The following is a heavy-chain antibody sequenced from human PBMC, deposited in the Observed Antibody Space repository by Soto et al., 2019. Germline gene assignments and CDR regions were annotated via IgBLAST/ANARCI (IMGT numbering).Heavy chain of an antibody. J-gene: IGHJ4*02. CDR3: ARRLFVRGTLGYYDY. D-gene: IGHD3-10*02. CDR1: NDSIRSDNW. V-gene: IGHV4-4*02. Sequence: SETLSLTCSVSNDSIRSDNWWSWVRQPPGKGLEWIGEIFRSGSSNNNPSLKSRVTLSVDKTKNEFSLKLNSVTAADTAVYYCARRLFVRGTLGYYDYWGQGTLVTVSS. CDR2: IFRSGSS.